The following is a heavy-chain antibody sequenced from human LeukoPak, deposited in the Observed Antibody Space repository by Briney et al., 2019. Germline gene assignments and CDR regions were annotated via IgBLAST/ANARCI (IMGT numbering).Heavy chain of an antibody. CDR1: GFTVSSNY. Sequence: GGSLRLSCAASGFTVSSNYMSWVRQAPGKGLEWVSVIYSGGSTYYADSVKGRFTISRDNSKNTLYLQMNSLRAEDTAVYYCARGTYSSSWSFDSWGQGTLVTVSS. D-gene: IGHD6-13*01. CDR3: ARGTYSSSWSFDS. CDR2: IYSGGST. V-gene: IGHV3-53*01. J-gene: IGHJ4*02.